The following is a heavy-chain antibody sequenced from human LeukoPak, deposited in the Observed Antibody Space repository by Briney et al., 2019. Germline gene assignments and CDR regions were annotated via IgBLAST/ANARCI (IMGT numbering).Heavy chain of an antibody. CDR2: ISAYNGNT. V-gene: IGHV1-18*01. CDR1: GYTFTSYG. CDR3: ARQGVQLWELNWFDP. D-gene: IGHD5-18*01. J-gene: IGHJ5*02. Sequence: ASVKASCKASGYTFTSYGISWVRQAPGQGLEWMGWISAYNGNTNYAQKLQGRVTMTTDTSTSTAYMKLRSLGSDDTAVYYCARQGVQLWELNWFDPWGQGTLVTVSS.